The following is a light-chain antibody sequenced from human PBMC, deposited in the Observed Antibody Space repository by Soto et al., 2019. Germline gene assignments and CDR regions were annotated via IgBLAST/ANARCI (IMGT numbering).Light chain of an antibody. V-gene: IGKV3-20*01. CDR2: GGS. J-gene: IGKJ4*01. CDR3: QQYGNSTLT. CDR1: QSVSSSY. Sequence: EIVLTQSPGTLSLSPGERATLSCRASQSVSSSYLAWYQQKPGQAPRLLICGGSSRATGIPDRFSGSGSGTDFTLTISRLEPEDFAVYYCQQYGNSTLTFGGGTTGDIX.